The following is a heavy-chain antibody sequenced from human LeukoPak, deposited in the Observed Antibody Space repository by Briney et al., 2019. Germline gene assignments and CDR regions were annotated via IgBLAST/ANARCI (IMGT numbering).Heavy chain of an antibody. CDR3: ARGERYCTNGICYERAYKWFDP. V-gene: IGHV3-23*01. Sequence: GGSLRLSCAASGFTFSSYAMSWVRQAPGKGLEWVSAISGSGGSTYYADSVKGRFTISRDNSKNTLYLQMNSLRAEDTAVYYCARGERYCTNGICYERAYKWFDPWGQGTLVTVSS. CDR1: GFTFSSYA. D-gene: IGHD2-8*01. CDR2: ISGSGGST. J-gene: IGHJ5*02.